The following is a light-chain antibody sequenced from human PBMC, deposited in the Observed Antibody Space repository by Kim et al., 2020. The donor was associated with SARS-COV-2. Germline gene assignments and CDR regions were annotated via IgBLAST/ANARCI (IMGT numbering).Light chain of an antibody. CDR3: HLWDSDSDHWV. CDR1: NIESDR. Sequence: PGEPGTITCGGNNIESDRLHWYQQRPGQGPVLLVYHGTDRPSGIPERFSASRTGNTATLAITRVEAGDDADYYCHLWDSDSDHWVFGGGNQLAVL. V-gene: IGLV3-21*02. J-gene: IGLJ3*02. CDR2: HGT.